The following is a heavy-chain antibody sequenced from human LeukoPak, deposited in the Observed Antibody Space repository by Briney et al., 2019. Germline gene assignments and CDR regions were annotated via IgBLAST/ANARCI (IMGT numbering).Heavy chain of an antibody. J-gene: IGHJ6*03. V-gene: IGHV1-69*05. Sequence: GASVKVSCKASGGTFSSYAISWVRQAPGRGLEWMGGIIPIFGTANYAQKFQGRVTITTDESTSTAYMELSSLRSEDTAVYYCARGGDFWSGYQGYYYYYMDVWGKGTTVTVSS. CDR1: GGTFSSYA. D-gene: IGHD3-3*01. CDR2: IIPIFGTA. CDR3: ARGGDFWSGYQGYYYYYMDV.